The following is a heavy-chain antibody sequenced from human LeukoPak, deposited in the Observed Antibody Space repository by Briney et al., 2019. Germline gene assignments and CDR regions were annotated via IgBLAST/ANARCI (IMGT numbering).Heavy chain of an antibody. V-gene: IGHV4-38-2*02. D-gene: IGHD1-1*01. CDR2: IYHSGST. CDR1: GYSISSNFY. J-gene: IGHJ3*01. CDR3: ARDVHIYGNAFGV. Sequence: SETLSLTCTVSGYSISSNFYWGWIRQSPAKGLEWIGSIYHSGSTYYNPSLKNRLTISVDTSTNQFSLKLSSVTASDTAIYYCARDVHIYGNAFGVWGQGTMVTVSS.